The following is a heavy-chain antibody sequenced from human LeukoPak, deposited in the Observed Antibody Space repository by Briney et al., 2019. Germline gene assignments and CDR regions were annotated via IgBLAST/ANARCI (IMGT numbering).Heavy chain of an antibody. CDR1: GGSISSYY. V-gene: IGHV4-59*01. J-gene: IGHJ4*02. CDR3: ARRSANNWYNFDY. Sequence: PSETLSLTCTVSGGSISSYYWSWIRQPPGKGLEWIGYIYYSGSTNYNPSLKSRVTISVDTSKNQFSLKLSSVTAADTAVYYCARRSANNWYNFDYWGQGTLVTVSS. CDR2: IYYSGST. D-gene: IGHD1/OR15-1a*01.